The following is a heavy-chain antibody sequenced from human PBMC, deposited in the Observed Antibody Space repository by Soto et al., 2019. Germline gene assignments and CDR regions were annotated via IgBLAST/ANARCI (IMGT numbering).Heavy chain of an antibody. V-gene: IGHV3-11*01. CDR3: ARDMTTTVVTPLLY. J-gene: IGHJ4*02. D-gene: IGHD4-17*01. CDR1: GFIFSDYY. CDR2: ISTSGRTL. Sequence: QVQLVESGGGLVKPGGSLRLSCEASGFIFSDYYMSWIRQAPGKGLEWLSYISTSGRTLYYADSVKGRFTVSRDNTKNSLYLQMTNLTAEDTAVYYCARDMTTTVVTPLLYWGQGALVTVSS.